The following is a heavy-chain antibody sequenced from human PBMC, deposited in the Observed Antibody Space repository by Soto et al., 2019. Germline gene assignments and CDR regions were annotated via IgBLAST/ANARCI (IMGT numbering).Heavy chain of an antibody. CDR1: GDRFTTYL. Sequence: GASVKVSCKASGDRFTTYLINWVRQAPGQGLEWMGWITAYNRNTKYSKKLQGRVAMTTDTSTGTVYLELRSLRSDDTAVYYCARGEGALDIWGQGTMVT. V-gene: IGHV1-18*04. CDR2: ITAYNRNT. CDR3: ARGEGALDI. J-gene: IGHJ3*02.